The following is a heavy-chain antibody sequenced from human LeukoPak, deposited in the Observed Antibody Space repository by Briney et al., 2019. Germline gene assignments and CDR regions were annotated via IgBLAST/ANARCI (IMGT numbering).Heavy chain of an antibody. J-gene: IGHJ6*04. Sequence: PGGSLRLSCAVSGLTVSSNHMSWVRQAPGKRLEWVSVIYDDGNTYYTDSVKGRFTISRDNSKNTVFLQMNRLRAEDSAIYYCARDREVVTARAQMDVWGKGTTVTVSS. CDR3: ARDREVVTARAQMDV. V-gene: IGHV3-53*01. CDR2: IYDDGNT. D-gene: IGHD2-21*02. CDR1: GLTVSSNH.